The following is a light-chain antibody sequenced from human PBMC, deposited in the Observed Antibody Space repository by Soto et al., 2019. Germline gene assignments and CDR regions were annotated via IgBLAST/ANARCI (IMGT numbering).Light chain of an antibody. J-gene: IGKJ4*01. CDR2: GAS. CDR3: QQFNDYKLT. V-gene: IGKV1-9*01. CDR1: QGISDY. Sequence: DIQLTQSPSFLSASVGDRVTISCRASQGISDYLAWYQQKPGKAPKLLIYGASTFQRGVPSRFSGSASGTEFTLTISSLQPEDFATYFCQQFNDYKLTLGGGTKLEIK.